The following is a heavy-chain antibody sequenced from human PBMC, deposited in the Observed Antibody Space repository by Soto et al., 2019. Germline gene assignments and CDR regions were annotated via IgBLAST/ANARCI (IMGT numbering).Heavy chain of an antibody. CDR2: IYYSGST. Sequence: QVQLQESGPGLVKPSQTLSLTCTVSGGSISSGGYYWSWIRQHPGKGLEWIGYIYYSGSTYYKPALKNRVTISLDTSQNQFSLTLSSMTAADTAVYYCARVPNGIGTSCQRCYYYGMDVWGQGTTVTVSS. V-gene: IGHV4-31*03. D-gene: IGHD2-2*01. J-gene: IGHJ6*02. CDR1: GGSISSGGYY. CDR3: ARVPNGIGTSCQRCYYYGMDV.